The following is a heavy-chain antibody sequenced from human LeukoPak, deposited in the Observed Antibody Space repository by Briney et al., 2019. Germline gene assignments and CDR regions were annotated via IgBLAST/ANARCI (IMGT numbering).Heavy chain of an antibody. CDR1: EGTFSTYS. CDR3: AAGKRLGELFFDY. V-gene: IGHV1-69*13. J-gene: IGHJ4*02. CDR2: INPIFNIL. D-gene: IGHD3-10*01. Sequence: ASVKVSCKASEGTFSTYSLDWVRQAPGQGLEWMGGINPIFNILNYAQKFRGRVTITADETTNTAYMDMSSLKCDDTAGCYFAAGKRLGELFFDYWGQGALVTVSS.